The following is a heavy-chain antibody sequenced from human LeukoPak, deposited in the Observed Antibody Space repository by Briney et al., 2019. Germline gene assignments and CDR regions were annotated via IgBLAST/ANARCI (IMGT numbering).Heavy chain of an antibody. V-gene: IGHV1-8*01. Sequence: ASVKVSCKASGYTFTSNDINWMRQATGQGLEWMGWMNPNSGNTGYAQKFQGRVTMTKNTSITTAYMELSSLRSEDTAVYYCARALSWTGNSYYYMDVWGKGATVTVSS. CDR1: GYTFTSND. CDR2: MNPNSGNT. CDR3: ARALSWTGNSYYYMDV. J-gene: IGHJ6*03. D-gene: IGHD3/OR15-3a*01.